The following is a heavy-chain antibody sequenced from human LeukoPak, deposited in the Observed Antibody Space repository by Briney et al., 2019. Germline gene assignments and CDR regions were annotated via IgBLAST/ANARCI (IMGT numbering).Heavy chain of an antibody. J-gene: IGHJ6*03. CDR2: INPKNGGT. V-gene: IGHV1-2*02. D-gene: IGHD3-3*01. CDR3: ARDHYDFWSGYYYYYMDV. Sequence: ASVKVSCKASGYTFTGYYMHWVRQAPGQGLEWMGWINPKNGGTKYVQKFQGRVTMTRDTSISTAYMELSRLRSDDTAVYYCARDHYDFWSGYYYYYMDVWGKGTTVTVSS. CDR1: GYTFTGYY.